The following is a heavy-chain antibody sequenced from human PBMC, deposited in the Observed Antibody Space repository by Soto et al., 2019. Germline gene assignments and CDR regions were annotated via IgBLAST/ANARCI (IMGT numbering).Heavy chain of an antibody. CDR2: IYYSGST. D-gene: IGHD3-10*01. CDR3: ARQLSPGRITMVRGVTTFDY. J-gene: IGHJ4*02. Sequence: QLQLQESGPGLVKPSETLSLTCTVSGGSISSSSYYWGWIRQPPGKGLEWIGSIYYSGSTYYNPSLKSRVTISVDTSKNQFSLKLSSVTAADTAVYYCARQLSPGRITMVRGVTTFDYWGQGTLVTVSS. CDR1: GGSISSSSYY. V-gene: IGHV4-39*01.